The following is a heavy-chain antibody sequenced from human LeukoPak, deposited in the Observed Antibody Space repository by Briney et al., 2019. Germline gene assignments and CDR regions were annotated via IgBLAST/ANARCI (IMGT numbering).Heavy chain of an antibody. D-gene: IGHD6-13*01. J-gene: IGHJ6*02. CDR2: VFYSGNT. CDR1: GGSISTYY. Sequence: SETLSLTCTVSGGSISTYYWSWIRQPPGKGLEWIGYVFYSGNTNYNPSLTSRVTISIDTSKNQFSLKLSSVTAADTAVYYCARGVAVAGSVDVYHYYYYGMDVWGQGATVTVSS. V-gene: IGHV4-59*08. CDR3: ARGVAVAGSVDVYHYYYYGMDV.